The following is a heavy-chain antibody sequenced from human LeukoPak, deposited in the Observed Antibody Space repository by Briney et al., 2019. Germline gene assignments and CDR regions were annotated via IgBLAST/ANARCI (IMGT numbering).Heavy chain of an antibody. CDR3: ARDEDIVVVPAAMVTDY. D-gene: IGHD2-2*01. CDR1: GYTFTSYG. Sequence: ASVKVSCKASGYTFTSYGISWVRQAPGQGLEWMGWISAYNGNTNYAQKLQGRVTMTTDTSTSTAYMELRGLRSDDTAVYYCARDEDIVVVPAAMVTDYWGQGTLVTVSS. V-gene: IGHV1-18*01. J-gene: IGHJ4*02. CDR2: ISAYNGNT.